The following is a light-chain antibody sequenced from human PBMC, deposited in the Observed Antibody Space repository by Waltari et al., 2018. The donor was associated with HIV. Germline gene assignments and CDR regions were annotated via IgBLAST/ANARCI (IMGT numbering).Light chain of an antibody. J-gene: IGLJ1*01. Sequence: SYQLTPPPSVSVSPGHTARITCSGVALPKKYADWYQQKSGQAPVLVIYEDSKRPSGIPERFSGSSSGTMATLTISGAQVEDEADYYCYSTDSSGNHRGVFGTGTKVTVL. V-gene: IGLV3-10*01. CDR2: EDS. CDR1: ALPKKY. CDR3: YSTDSSGNHRGV.